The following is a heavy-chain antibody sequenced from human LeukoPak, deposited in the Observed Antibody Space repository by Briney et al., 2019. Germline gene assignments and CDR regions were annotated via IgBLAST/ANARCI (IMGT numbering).Heavy chain of an antibody. D-gene: IGHD1-1*01. Sequence: GGSLRLSCAASGFTFDDYAMHWVRQSPGKGLEWVSGISWNSGSIGYADSVKGRFTVSRDNAKNSVYLQMNSLRAEDTALYFCAKAKSRYNSPFDYWGQGALITVSS. CDR2: ISWNSGSI. CDR1: GFTFDDYA. CDR3: AKAKSRYNSPFDY. V-gene: IGHV3-9*01. J-gene: IGHJ4*02.